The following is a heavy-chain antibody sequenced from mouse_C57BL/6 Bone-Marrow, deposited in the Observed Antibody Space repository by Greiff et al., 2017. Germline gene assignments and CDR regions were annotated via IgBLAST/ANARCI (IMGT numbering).Heavy chain of an antibody. Sequence: VQLQESGAELARPGASVKLSCKASGYTFTSYGISWVKQRTGQGLEWIGEIYPRSGNTYYNEKFKGKDTLTADKSSSTAYMELRSLTSEDSAVYCCARPLLTTGDAMDYWGQGTSVTVSS. V-gene: IGHV1-81*01. CDR1: GYTFTSYG. CDR2: IYPRSGNT. CDR3: ARPLLTTGDAMDY. J-gene: IGHJ4*01.